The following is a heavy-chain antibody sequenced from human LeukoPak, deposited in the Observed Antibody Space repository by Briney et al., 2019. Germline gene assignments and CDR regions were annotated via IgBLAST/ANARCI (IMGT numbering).Heavy chain of an antibody. J-gene: IGHJ4*02. CDR1: GGSFSGYY. Sequence: PSETLSLTCAVYGGSFSGYYWSWIRQPPGKGLEWIGEINHSGSTNYNPSLKSRVTISVDTSKNQFSLELSSVTAADTAVYYCARGSRITIFGVARALGFDYWGQGTLVTVSS. D-gene: IGHD3-3*01. V-gene: IGHV4-34*01. CDR3: ARGSRITIFGVARALGFDY. CDR2: INHSGST.